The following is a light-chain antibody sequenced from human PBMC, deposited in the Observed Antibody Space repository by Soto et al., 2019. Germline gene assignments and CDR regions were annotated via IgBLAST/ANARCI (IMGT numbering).Light chain of an antibody. CDR3: QQYYSTPWT. J-gene: IGKJ1*01. CDR2: WAS. V-gene: IGKV4-1*01. CDR1: QSVLYSSNNMNY. Sequence: DIVMTQSPDSLTVSLGERATINCKSSQSVLYSSNNMNYLAWYQQKPGQPPKLLLYWASTRESGVPDRFSGSGSGTDFTLTISSLQAEDVAVYYCQQYYSTPWTFGQGTKVDI.